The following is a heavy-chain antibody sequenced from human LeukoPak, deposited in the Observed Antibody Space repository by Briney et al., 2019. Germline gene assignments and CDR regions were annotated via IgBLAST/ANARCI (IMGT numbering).Heavy chain of an antibody. Sequence: PGGSLRLSCAASGFTFSSYAMHWVRQAPGKGLEWVAVISSDGSNKYYADSVKGRFTISRDNAKNSLYLQMNSLRAEDTAVYYCARGRSWYAHSHWFDPWGQGTLVTVSS. J-gene: IGHJ5*02. D-gene: IGHD6-13*01. CDR2: ISSDGSNK. CDR1: GFTFSSYA. CDR3: ARGRSWYAHSHWFDP. V-gene: IGHV3-30*04.